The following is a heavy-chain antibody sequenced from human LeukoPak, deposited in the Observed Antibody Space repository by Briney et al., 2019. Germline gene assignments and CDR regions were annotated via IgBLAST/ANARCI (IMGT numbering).Heavy chain of an antibody. J-gene: IGHJ4*02. CDR2: FDPEDGET. Sequence: ASVKVSCKVSGYTLTELFLHWVRQAPGKGLEWMGGFDPEDGETIYAQKFQGRVTMTEDTSTDTAYMELSSLRSEDTAVYYCATDLNSGWAQVDYWGQGTLVTVSS. CDR1: GYTLTELF. CDR3: ATDLNSGWAQVDY. D-gene: IGHD6-19*01. V-gene: IGHV1-24*01.